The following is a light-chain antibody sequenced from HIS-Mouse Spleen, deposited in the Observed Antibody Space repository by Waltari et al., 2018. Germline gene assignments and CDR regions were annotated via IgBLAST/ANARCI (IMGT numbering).Light chain of an antibody. V-gene: IGKV1-9*01. CDR1: QGISSY. CDR3: QQLNSYPPT. CDR2: AAF. Sequence: DIQLTQSPSFLSASVGDRVTITCRASQGISSYLAWYQQKPGKGPKLLIYAAFTLQSGVPSRFSGSGSGTEFTLTISSLQPKDFATYYCQQLNSYPPTFGQGTKVEIK. J-gene: IGKJ1*01.